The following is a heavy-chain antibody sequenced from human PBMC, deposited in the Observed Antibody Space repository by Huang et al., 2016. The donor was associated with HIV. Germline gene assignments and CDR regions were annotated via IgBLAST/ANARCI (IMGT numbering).Heavy chain of an antibody. Sequence: QVHLQQWGAGLLKPSEALSLTCAVYGGSFRNYFWSWIRQPPGKGLDGIGEINHSGRTSYSASRKSGVTRSVDTSKNQFSLKLSSVTAADSAVNYRARVEINTLTGYFSSFDNWGQGTLVTVSS. CDR3: ARVEINTLTGYFSSFDN. J-gene: IGHJ4*02. CDR2: INHSGRT. D-gene: IGHD3-9*01. CDR1: GGSFRNYF. V-gene: IGHV4-34*01.